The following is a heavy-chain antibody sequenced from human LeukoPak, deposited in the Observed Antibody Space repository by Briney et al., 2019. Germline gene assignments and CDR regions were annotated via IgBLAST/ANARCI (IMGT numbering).Heavy chain of an antibody. D-gene: IGHD2-2*01. Sequence: GASVKVSCQASGGTFSSYAISWVRQAPGQGLEWMGGIIPIFGTANYAQKFKGRVTITTDESTSTAYMELSSLRSEDTAVYYCTRAVNPQYCSSTSCSRGLFDPWGQGTLVTVSS. CDR1: GGTFSSYA. CDR3: TRAVNPQYCSSTSCSRGLFDP. CDR2: IIPIFGTA. V-gene: IGHV1-69*05. J-gene: IGHJ5*02.